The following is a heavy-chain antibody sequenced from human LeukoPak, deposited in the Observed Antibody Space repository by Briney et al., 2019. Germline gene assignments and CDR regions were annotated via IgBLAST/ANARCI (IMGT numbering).Heavy chain of an antibody. CDR3: AREGGYYVSSSKERDAFDI. D-gene: IGHD3-22*01. Sequence: SETLSLTCAVYGGSFSGYYWSWIRQPPGKGLEWIGEINHSGSTNYNPSLKSRVTISVDTSKNQFSLKLSSVTAADTAVYYCAREGGYYVSSSKERDAFDIWGQGTMVTVSS. CDR2: INHSGST. V-gene: IGHV4-34*01. CDR1: GGSFSGYY. J-gene: IGHJ3*02.